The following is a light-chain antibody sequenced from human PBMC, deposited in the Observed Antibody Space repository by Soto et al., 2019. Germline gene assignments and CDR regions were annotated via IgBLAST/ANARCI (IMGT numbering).Light chain of an antibody. Sequence: DIRMTQSPSSLSASVGDRVTITCRASQSITNYLNWYQHKPGKAPKLLVYAASSLQSGVPSRFSGSGSGTDFTLTISSLQPEDFATYFCQQSHNMPFTFGPGTKVDIK. J-gene: IGKJ3*01. CDR3: QQSHNMPFT. CDR2: AAS. CDR1: QSITNY. V-gene: IGKV1-39*01.